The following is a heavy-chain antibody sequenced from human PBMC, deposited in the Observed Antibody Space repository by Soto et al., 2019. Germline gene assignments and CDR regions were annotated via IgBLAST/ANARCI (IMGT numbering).Heavy chain of an antibody. CDR2: FIPMFNRP. V-gene: IGHV1-69*01. Sequence: QVPLVQSGAEVKKPGSSVKVSCKASGGTFSSYAISWVRQAPGQGLEWMGGFIPMFNRPHSARKFQGRVTITADESTSTAYMDLSSLRSEDTAVHYCARGQFHHVSNYYYALDVWGQGTTVTVSS. CDR3: ARGQFHHVSNYYYALDV. CDR1: GGTFSSYA. J-gene: IGHJ6*02.